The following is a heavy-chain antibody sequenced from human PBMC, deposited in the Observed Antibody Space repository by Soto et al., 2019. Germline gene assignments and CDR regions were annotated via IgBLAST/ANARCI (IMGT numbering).Heavy chain of an antibody. J-gene: IGHJ4*02. CDR3: ARDWTGYVSAYFPDY. CDR1: GFDFSRHH. V-gene: IGHV3-30-3*01. Sequence: GGSLRLSCSVSGFDFSRHHMHWVRQAPGKGLEWVAIISSDGINTNYADSVKGRFTISRDNSKNTVYLQMDSLRSEDTALYYCARDWTGYVSAYFPDYWGQGTVVTVSS. D-gene: IGHD2-2*01. CDR2: ISSDGINT.